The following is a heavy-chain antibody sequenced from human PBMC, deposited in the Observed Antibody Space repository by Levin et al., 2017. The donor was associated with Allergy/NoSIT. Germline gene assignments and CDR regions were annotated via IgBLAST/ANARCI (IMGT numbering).Heavy chain of an antibody. D-gene: IGHD6-19*01. V-gene: IGHV3-7*01. CDR3: ARGFSGWY. CDR1: GFTFSAYW. J-gene: IGHJ4*02. Sequence: GESLKISCEASGFTFSAYWMSWVRQAPGKGLEWVASIKKDGSQIYYVDSVKGRFAISRDNVKNSLHLQMNSLRPEDTAVYYCARGFSGWYWGQGTLVTVSS. CDR2: IKKDGSQI.